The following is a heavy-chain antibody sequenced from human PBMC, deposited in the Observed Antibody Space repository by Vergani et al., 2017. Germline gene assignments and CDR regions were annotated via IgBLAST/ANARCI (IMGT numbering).Heavy chain of an antibody. D-gene: IGHD2-21*01. J-gene: IGHJ3*01. CDR3: ARDGGEYDKDALDV. V-gene: IGHV4-39*07. CDR1: GGSITYGAFY. Sequence: QLQLQESGPGLVKPSETLSLTCTVSGGSITYGAFYWGWIRQSPGKGLEWIGGIYTSGATNYNPSLRSRAIMSVDASKKQFSLKLTSVTAADTAVYYCARDGGEYDKDALDVWGQGTKVTVTS. CDR2: IYTSGAT.